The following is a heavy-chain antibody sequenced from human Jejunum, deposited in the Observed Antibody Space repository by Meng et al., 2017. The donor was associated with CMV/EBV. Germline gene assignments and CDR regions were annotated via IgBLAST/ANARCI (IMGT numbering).Heavy chain of an antibody. CDR1: FNNYW. Sequence: FNNYWIGWVRQLPGNGLEWMGIILPSNSDTRYSPSFDGQVTMSADKSSSTAYLEWSSLQASDSGMYYCARQDYFGSGTYHHWFDPWGPGTLVTVSS. D-gene: IGHD3-10*01. J-gene: IGHJ5*02. CDR2: ILPSNSDT. CDR3: ARQDYFGSGTYHHWFDP. V-gene: IGHV5-51*01.